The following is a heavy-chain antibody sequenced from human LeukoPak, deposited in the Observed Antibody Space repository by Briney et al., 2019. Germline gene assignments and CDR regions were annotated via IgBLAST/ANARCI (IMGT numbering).Heavy chain of an antibody. J-gene: IGHJ4*02. CDR3: ARDKSVGATPFDY. V-gene: IGHV3-11*05. Sequence: PGGSLRLSCAASGFTFSDYYMSWIRQAPGKGLEWVSYIISSSTYTNYADSVKGRFTISRDNAKNSLYLQMNSLRAEDTAVYYCARDKSVGATPFDYWGQGTLVTVSS. D-gene: IGHD1-26*01. CDR1: GFTFSDYY. CDR2: IISSSTYT.